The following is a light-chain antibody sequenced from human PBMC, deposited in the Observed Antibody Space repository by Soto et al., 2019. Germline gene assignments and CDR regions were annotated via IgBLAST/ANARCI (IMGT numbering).Light chain of an antibody. CDR1: RSDVGRYNY. Sequence: QSALTQPPSASGSPGQSVTISSTGTRSDVGRYNYVSGYQLRPGKVPKLLIYEVTKRPSGIPDRFSGSKSGNTASLTVSGLQAEDEADYCCSSFVGSNIFVFGSGTKVT. CDR3: SSFVGSNIFV. V-gene: IGLV2-8*01. CDR2: EVT. J-gene: IGLJ1*01.